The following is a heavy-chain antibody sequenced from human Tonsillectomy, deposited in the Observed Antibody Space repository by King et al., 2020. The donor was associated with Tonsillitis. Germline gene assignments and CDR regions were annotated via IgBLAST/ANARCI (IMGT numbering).Heavy chain of an antibody. Sequence: QLVQSGAEVKKPGESVKISCKGAGYSFTNYWIGWVRQMPGKGLEWMGVIYPGDSETRYSPSFQGQVTISADKSIRIVYLQWSSLKASDTAMYYCARHEVVPPRGGPGTFAFDIWGQGTMVTVSS. J-gene: IGHJ3*02. CDR2: IYPGDSET. CDR3: ARHEVVPPRGGPGTFAFDI. CDR1: GYSFTNYW. V-gene: IGHV5-51*01. D-gene: IGHD3-16*01.